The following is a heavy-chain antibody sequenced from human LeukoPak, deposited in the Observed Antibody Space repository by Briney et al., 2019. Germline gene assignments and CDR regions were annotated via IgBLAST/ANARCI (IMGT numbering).Heavy chain of an antibody. Sequence: PSETLSLTCTVSGGSISSYYWSWIRQPPGQGLEWIGYIYYSGSTNYNPSLKSRVIISVDTSKNQFSLKLSSVTAADTAVYYCARIPRGGNYYYMDVWGKGTTVTVSS. V-gene: IGHV4-59*01. CDR1: GGSISSYY. D-gene: IGHD2-2*02. CDR3: ARIPRGGNYYYMDV. J-gene: IGHJ6*03. CDR2: IYYSGST.